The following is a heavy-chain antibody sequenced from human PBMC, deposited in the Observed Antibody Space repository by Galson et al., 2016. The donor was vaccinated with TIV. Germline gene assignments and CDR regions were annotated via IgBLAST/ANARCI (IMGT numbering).Heavy chain of an antibody. Sequence: SVKVSCKASGNTFNTYTFHWVRQAPGQGLVWLGRITPAFGTTDVAQKFQGRVAITADKSTTTIYMDLSSLKSDDTGVYYCARGGQLVRYFDYWGQGSLVTVSS. D-gene: IGHD6-6*01. CDR3: ARGGQLVRYFDY. CDR2: ITPAFGTT. CDR1: GNTFNTYT. V-gene: IGHV1-69*08. J-gene: IGHJ4*02.